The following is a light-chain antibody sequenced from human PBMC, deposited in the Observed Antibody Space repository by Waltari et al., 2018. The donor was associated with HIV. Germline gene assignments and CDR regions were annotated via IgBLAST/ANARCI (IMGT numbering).Light chain of an antibody. J-gene: IGKJ4*01. V-gene: IGKV1-5*01. CDR2: QAS. Sequence: DIQMTQSPATLSASVGDRVTIPCRASQNINRWLAWYKQRPGKPPKFLIYQASSLESGVPSRFRGSGSGTLFTLTINSLQPADFATYYCQQYHAYPVTFGGGTKVENK. CDR3: QQYHAYPVT. CDR1: QNINRW.